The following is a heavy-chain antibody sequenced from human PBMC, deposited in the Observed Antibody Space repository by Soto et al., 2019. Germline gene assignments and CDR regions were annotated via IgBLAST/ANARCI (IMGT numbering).Heavy chain of an antibody. V-gene: IGHV3-20*01. Sequence: GESLKISCAASGFTFDDYGMSWVRQAPGKGLEWVSGINWNGGSTGYADSVKGRFTISRDNAKNSLYLQMNSLRAEDTALYHCARGPPQEEYSSSEVYYYYYMDVWGKGTTVTVSS. CDR3: ARGPPQEEYSSSEVYYYYYMDV. D-gene: IGHD6-6*01. CDR2: INWNGGST. J-gene: IGHJ6*03. CDR1: GFTFDDYG.